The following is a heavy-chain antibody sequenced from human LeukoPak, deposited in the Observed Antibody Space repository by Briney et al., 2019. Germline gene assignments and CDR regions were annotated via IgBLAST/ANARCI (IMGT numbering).Heavy chain of an antibody. Sequence: GGSLRLSCAASGFTFSSYEMNWVRQAPGKGLEWVAVIWYDGTNKYYADSVKGRFTISRDNSKNTLYLQMNSLRAEDTAVYYCAKDVTTGTLALDYWGRGTLVTVSS. V-gene: IGHV3-33*06. CDR1: GFTFSSYE. J-gene: IGHJ4*02. CDR3: AKDVTTGTLALDY. CDR2: IWYDGTNK. D-gene: IGHD1-1*01.